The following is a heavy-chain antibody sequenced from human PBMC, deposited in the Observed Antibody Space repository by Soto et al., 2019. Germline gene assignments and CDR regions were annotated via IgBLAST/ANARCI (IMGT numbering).Heavy chain of an antibody. CDR2: MNPNSGNT. CDR3: ARERLDGYDN. V-gene: IGHV1-8*01. J-gene: IGHJ4*02. CDR1: GYTFTSYD. Sequence: QVQLVQSGAEVKKPGASVKVSCKASGYTFTSYDINWVRQATGQGLEWMGWMNPNSGNTAYAQKFQGRVTMTSNTSISTAYMELSGLGAEVTAVYYCARERLDGYDNWCQGTLVTVSS. D-gene: IGHD5-12*01.